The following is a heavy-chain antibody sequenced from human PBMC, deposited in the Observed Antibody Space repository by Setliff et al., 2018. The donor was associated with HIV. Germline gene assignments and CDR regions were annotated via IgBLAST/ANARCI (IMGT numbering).Heavy chain of an antibody. V-gene: IGHV1-2*06. CDR1: GFLVTGYN. J-gene: IGHJ3*01. CDR3: VRPRVFDSFDV. Sequence: ASVKVSCKALGFLVTGYNVHWVRQAPGHGPEWLGRINPNNGGTNYAQKFQGRVTMSLNTSTSTVYLELKALTSDDTAVYYCVRPRVFDSFDVWGPGTMVTVS. CDR2: INPNNGGT.